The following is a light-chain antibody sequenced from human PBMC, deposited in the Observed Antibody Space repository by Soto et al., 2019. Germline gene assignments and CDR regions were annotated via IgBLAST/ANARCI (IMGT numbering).Light chain of an antibody. V-gene: IGKV1-5*03. Sequence: DIQMTQSPSTLSASVGDRVTITCRASQSISSWLAWYQQKPGKAPKLLIYKASSLASGVPSRFSGSGSGKEFTLTISSLQPDDFATYYCQQYNSYPYTFGQGTKLEIK. CDR3: QQYNSYPYT. CDR2: KAS. J-gene: IGKJ2*01. CDR1: QSISSW.